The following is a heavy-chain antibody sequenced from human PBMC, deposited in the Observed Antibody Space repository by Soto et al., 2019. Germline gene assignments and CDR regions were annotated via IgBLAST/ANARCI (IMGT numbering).Heavy chain of an antibody. V-gene: IGHV4-4*02. CDR3: ARDDHIVVVPTSLGAMDV. CDR2: IYHSGST. J-gene: IGHJ6*02. CDR1: GGSISSNKW. Sequence: QVQLQESGPGLVKPSETLSLTCAVYGGSISSNKWWSWVRQPPGKGLEWLGEIYHSGSTNYNPSLKGRVTISLYKSKNQFSLKLTSVTAADSAVYYCARDDHIVVVPTSLGAMDVWGQGTTVTVSS. D-gene: IGHD2-2*01.